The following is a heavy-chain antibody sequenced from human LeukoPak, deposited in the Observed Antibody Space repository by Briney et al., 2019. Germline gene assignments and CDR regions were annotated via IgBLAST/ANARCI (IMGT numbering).Heavy chain of an antibody. CDR2: ITGSGERT. D-gene: IGHD4-17*01. CDR3: AKDRSTVTYYYYYGMDV. CDR1: GFTFSSYA. Sequence: GGSLRLSCAASGFTFSSYAMSWVRQAPGRGLEWVSSITGSGERTYYADSVQGRFTISRDNSKNTLYLQMNSLRAEDTAVYYCAKDRSTVTYYYYYGMDVWGQGTTVTVSS. J-gene: IGHJ6*02. V-gene: IGHV3-23*01.